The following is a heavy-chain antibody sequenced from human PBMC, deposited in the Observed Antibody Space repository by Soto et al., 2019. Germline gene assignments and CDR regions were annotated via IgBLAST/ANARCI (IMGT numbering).Heavy chain of an antibody. CDR3: ARRGFVVAGFLYYYGMDV. CDR2: IKQDGSEK. Sequence: PGGSLRLSCAASGFTFSSYWMSWVRQAPGKGLEWVANIKQDGSEKYYVDSVKGRFTISRDNAKNSLYLQMNSLRAEDTAVYYCARRGFVVAGFLYYYGMDVWGQGTTVTVSS. V-gene: IGHV3-7*01. CDR1: GFTFSSYW. J-gene: IGHJ6*02. D-gene: IGHD2-21*01.